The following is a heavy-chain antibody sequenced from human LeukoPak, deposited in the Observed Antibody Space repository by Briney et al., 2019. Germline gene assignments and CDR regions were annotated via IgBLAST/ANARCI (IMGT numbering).Heavy chain of an antibody. V-gene: IGHV3-74*01. CDR3: ATGTTGGYSSGWSRY. Sequence: GGSLRLSCAVSGLTFSSYCKHWVRHAPGKGLVWVSHINSDGSSTNYADSVKGRYAISRDNAKNTLYLQINSLRAEDTGVYYCATGTTGGYSSGWSRYWGQGTLVTVSS. J-gene: IGHJ4*02. D-gene: IGHD6-19*01. CDR2: INSDGSST. CDR1: GLTFSSYC.